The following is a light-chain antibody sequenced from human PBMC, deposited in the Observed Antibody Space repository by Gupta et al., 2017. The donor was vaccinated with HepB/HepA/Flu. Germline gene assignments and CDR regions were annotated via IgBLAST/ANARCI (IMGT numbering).Light chain of an antibody. CDR1: SSDVGGYNY. V-gene: IGLV2-8*01. Sequence: QSALTQPPSASGSPGQSVTISCTGTSSDVGGYNYVSWYQQHPGKAPKLMIYEVSKRPSVVPDRFSGSKSGNTASLTVSGLQAEDEADYYCSSYAGTITVYVFGTGTKVTVL. CDR2: EVS. CDR3: SSYAGTITVYV. J-gene: IGLJ1*01.